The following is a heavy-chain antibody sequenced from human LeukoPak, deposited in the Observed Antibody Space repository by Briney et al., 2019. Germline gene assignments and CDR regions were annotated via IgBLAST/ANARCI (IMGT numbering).Heavy chain of an antibody. CDR1: GGSFSGYY. CDR3: ARRSAAAGTDY. Sequence: PSETLSLTCAVYGGSFSGYYWSWIRQPPGKGLEWIGEINHSGSTNYNPSLKSRVTISVDTSKNQFSLKLSSVTAADTAVYYCARRSAAAGTDYWDQGTLVTVSS. D-gene: IGHD6-13*01. CDR2: INHSGST. V-gene: IGHV4-34*01. J-gene: IGHJ4*02.